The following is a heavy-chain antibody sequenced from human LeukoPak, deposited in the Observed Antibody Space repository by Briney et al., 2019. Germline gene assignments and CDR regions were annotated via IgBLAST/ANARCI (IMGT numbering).Heavy chain of an antibody. CDR2: TYYRSQWYN. V-gene: IGHV6-1*01. Sequence: SQTLSLTCAISGDSVSSNSAGWNWIRQSPSRGLEWLGRTYYRSQWYNDYAVSVKSRITIKPDTSKNQFSLQLNSVTPEDTAVYYCGRGIKVPSRRGDAIDIWGQGTMVTVSS. CDR3: GRGIKVPSRRGDAIDI. D-gene: IGHD2-2*01. J-gene: IGHJ3*02. CDR1: GDSVSSNSAG.